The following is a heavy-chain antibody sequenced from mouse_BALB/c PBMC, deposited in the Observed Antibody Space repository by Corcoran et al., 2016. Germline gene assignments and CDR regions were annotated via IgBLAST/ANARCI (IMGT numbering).Heavy chain of an antibody. D-gene: IGHD2-1*01. V-gene: IGHV9-2-1*01. CDR2: INTETGEP. J-gene: IGHJ2*01. CDR1: GYTFTDYS. Sequence: QIQLVQSGPELKKPGETVKISCKASGYTFTDYSMHWVKQAPGKGLKWMGWINTETGEPTYADDFKGRFAFSLETSPSTAYLQINNLKNEDTATYFCARGYYGNYPFDYWGQGTTLTVSS. CDR3: ARGYYGNYPFDY.